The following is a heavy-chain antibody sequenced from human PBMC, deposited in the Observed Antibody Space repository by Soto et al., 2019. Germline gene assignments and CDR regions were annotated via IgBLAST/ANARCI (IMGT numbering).Heavy chain of an antibody. CDR3: AKDHLVEAINAYYGMFV. J-gene: IGHJ6*02. CDR1: GFTFSSYG. V-gene: IGHV3-30*18. Sequence: QVQLVESGGGVVQPGRSLRLSCAASGFTFSSYGMYWVRQAPGKGLECVAGISYDGSNKYYADSVPGRFTISRGNSKNELHDQMNSLRVEDTAVYYCAKDHLVEAINAYYGMFVWGQGTTVTVSS. D-gene: IGHD2-15*01. CDR2: ISYDGSNK.